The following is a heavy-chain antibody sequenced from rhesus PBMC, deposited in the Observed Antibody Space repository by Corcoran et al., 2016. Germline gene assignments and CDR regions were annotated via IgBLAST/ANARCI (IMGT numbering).Heavy chain of an antibody. CDR2: ITYSGST. Sequence: QVQLQESGPGLLKPSETLSLTCAVSGGPISSGYYYWSWIRQHPGKGLEWIGHITYSGSTSHNPSLKSRVTISRDTSKNQFSLKLSSVTAADTAVYYCARSNAMVAYGLDSWGQGVVVTVSS. V-gene: IGHV4-122*02. J-gene: IGHJ6*01. CDR3: ARSNAMVAYGLDS. D-gene: IGHD4-4*01. CDR1: GGPISSGYYY.